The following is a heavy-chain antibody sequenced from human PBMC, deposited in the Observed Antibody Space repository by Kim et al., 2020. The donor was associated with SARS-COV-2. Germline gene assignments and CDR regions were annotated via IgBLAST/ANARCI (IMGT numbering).Heavy chain of an antibody. CDR2: IYNRGST. CDR1: GGSISSYY. J-gene: IGHJ3*02. CDR3: ARLEIGRSWYVKAFDI. D-gene: IGHD6-13*01. Sequence: SETLSLTCTVSGGSISSYYWSWIRQPPGKGLEWIGNIYNRGSTNYNPSPKRRVTISEDTSKNKFSLKLSSVTAADTAVYYWARLEIGRSWYVKAFDIWGQGTMVTVSS. V-gene: IGHV4-4*08.